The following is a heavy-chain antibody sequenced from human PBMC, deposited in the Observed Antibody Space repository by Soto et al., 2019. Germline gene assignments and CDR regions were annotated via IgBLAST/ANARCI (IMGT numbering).Heavy chain of an antibody. CDR2: IKQDGSEK. Sequence: EVQLVESGGGLVQPGGSLRLSCAASGFTFSSYWMSWVRQAPGKGLEWVANIKQDGSEKYYVDSVKGRFTISRDNDKNSLYLQMNSLRAEDTAVYYCARASGRGYSGYDGFDYWGQGTLVTVSS. J-gene: IGHJ4*02. CDR3: ARASGRGYSGYDGFDY. V-gene: IGHV3-7*05. D-gene: IGHD5-12*01. CDR1: GFTFSSYW.